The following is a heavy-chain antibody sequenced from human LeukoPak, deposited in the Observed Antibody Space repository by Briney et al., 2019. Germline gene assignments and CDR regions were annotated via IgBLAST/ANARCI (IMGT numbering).Heavy chain of an antibody. V-gene: IGHV1-46*01. CDR1: GYTFTSYY. J-gene: IGHJ3*02. CDR3: ARTHYDFWSGYYSRLGAFDI. Sequence: ASVKVSCKASGYTFTSYYMHWVRQAPGQGLEWMGIINPSGGSTSYAQKFQGRVTMTRDTSTSTVYMELSSLRSEDTAVYYCARTHYDFWSGYYSRLGAFDIWGQGTMVTVSS. CDR2: INPSGGST. D-gene: IGHD3-3*01.